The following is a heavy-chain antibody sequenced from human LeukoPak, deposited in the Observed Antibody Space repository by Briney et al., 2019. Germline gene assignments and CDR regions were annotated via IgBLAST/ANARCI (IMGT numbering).Heavy chain of an antibody. CDR3: ARAGHSYADFDY. CDR2: IYHSGST. Sequence: SQTLSLTCTVSGGSISSGGYYWSWIRQPPGKGLEWIGYIYHSGSTYYNPSLKSRVTISVDTSKNQFSLKLNSVTAADTAVYYCARAGHSYADFDYWGQGTLVTVSS. V-gene: IGHV4-30-2*05. CDR1: GGSISSGGYY. J-gene: IGHJ4*02. D-gene: IGHD3-16*01.